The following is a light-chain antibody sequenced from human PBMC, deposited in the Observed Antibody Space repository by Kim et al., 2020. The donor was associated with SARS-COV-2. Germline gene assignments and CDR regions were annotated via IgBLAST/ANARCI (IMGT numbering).Light chain of an antibody. V-gene: IGKV4-1*01. CDR1: QSVLSNSNNKNY. CDR3: HQYYSTPYT. J-gene: IGKJ2*01. CDR2: WAS. Sequence: DIVMTQSPDSLAVSLCERATINCKSSQSVLSNSNNKNYLAWYQHKPGQPPKVVIYWASTRESGVPDRFSGSGSGTDFTLTISSLQAEDVAVYYCHQYYSTPYTFGQGTKLEIK.